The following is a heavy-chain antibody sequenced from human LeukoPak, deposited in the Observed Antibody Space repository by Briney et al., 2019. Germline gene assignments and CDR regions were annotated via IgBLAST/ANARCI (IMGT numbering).Heavy chain of an antibody. D-gene: IGHD2-15*01. CDR2: VSPIYGTS. CDR1: GGTFVRYA. Sequence: ASVKVSFKASGGTFVRYAITWVRQAPGQRLEWMGGVSPIYGTSDYAQRFQGRVTISADESTSTAFLEVRSLRSEDTAVYYCARDCSGGRCYGAFDIWGQGTLVIVSS. V-gene: IGHV1-69*13. CDR3: ARDCSGGRCYGAFDI. J-gene: IGHJ3*02.